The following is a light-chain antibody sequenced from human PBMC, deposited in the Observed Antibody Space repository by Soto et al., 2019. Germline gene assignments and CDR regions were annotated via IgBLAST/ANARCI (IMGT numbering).Light chain of an antibody. CDR1: SSDVSAYDY. CDR2: DLN. CDR3: CSYAGTYPFVV. V-gene: IGLV2-11*01. Sequence: QSVLPQPRPVSGSPGQSVTISCTGTSSDVSAYDYVSWYQHRPGIPPKLMIYDLNKRPSGVPDRFSGSKSGNTASLTISGLQAEDEAAYYCCSYAGTYPFVVFGGGTKVTV. J-gene: IGLJ2*01.